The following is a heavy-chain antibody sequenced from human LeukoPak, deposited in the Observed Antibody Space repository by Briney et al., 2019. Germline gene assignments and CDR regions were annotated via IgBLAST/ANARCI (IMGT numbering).Heavy chain of an antibody. CDR1: GFTFSSYS. V-gene: IGHV3-20*04. CDR3: ARGALRYYYDSSGYY. Sequence: SGGSLRLSCAASGFTFSSYSMSWVRQAPGKGLEWVSGINWNGGSTGYADSVKVRFTISRENAKNSLYLQMNSLRAEDTALYYCARGALRYYYDSSGYYWGQGTLVTVSS. J-gene: IGHJ4*02. CDR2: INWNGGST. D-gene: IGHD3-22*01.